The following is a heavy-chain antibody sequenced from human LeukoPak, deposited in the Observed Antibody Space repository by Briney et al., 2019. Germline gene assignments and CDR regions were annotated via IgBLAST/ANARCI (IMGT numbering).Heavy chain of an antibody. CDR1: GGSFSGYY. V-gene: IGHV4-34*01. CDR3: AIGTAMVSFDY. CDR2: SDHSGST. Sequence: SETLSLTCAVYGGSFSGYYWSWIRHPPGKGLEWIGESDHSGSTNYNPSLKSRVTISVDTSKNHFSLKLSSVTAGDTAVYYCAIGTAMVSFDYWGQGTLVTVSS. J-gene: IGHJ4*02. D-gene: IGHD5-18*01.